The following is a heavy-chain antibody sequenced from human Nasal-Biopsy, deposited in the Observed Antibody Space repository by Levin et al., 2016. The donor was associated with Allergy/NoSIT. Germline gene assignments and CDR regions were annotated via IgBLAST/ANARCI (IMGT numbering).Heavy chain of an antibody. CDR3: ATRTPRADY. CDR1: GFNVNSNY. J-gene: IGHJ4*02. V-gene: IGHV3-53*01. Sequence: GGSLRLSCVASGFNVNSNYMTWVRQAPGKGLEWVATIYTNGGTYYADSVRGRVTISRDSSKNTLYLQMNSLRDDDTAVYYCATRTPRADYWGQGTLVTVSS. D-gene: IGHD2-15*01. CDR2: IYTNGGT.